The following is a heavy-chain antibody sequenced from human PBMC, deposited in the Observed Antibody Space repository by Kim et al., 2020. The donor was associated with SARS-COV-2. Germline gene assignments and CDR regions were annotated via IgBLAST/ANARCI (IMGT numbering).Heavy chain of an antibody. D-gene: IGHD7-27*01. CDR1: GGSIDRSNYY. CDR2: IHYSGAI. V-gene: IGHV4-39*01. CDR3: ARPRTEGSGAVDF. Sequence: SETLSLTCTVSGGSIDRSNYYWAWFRQPPGRGLEWLASIHYSGAIYSNPSLRSRVAISVDKSKNQFSLSLDSVTAADTAVFFCARPRTEGSGAVDFWGQG. J-gene: IGHJ4*02.